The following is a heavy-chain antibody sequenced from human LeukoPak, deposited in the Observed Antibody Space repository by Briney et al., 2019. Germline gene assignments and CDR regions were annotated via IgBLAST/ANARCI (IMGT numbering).Heavy chain of an antibody. CDR1: GFTFHHYS. CDR3: AKDSNTGGYSFGS. CDR2: ISWDGGIT. D-gene: IGHD5-12*01. J-gene: IGHJ4*02. Sequence: PGGSLRLSRAASGFTFHHYSMHWVRQPPGKGLEWVSLISWDGGITYYADSVRGRFTISRDNSKNSLSLEMNSLRTEDTALYYCAKDSNTGGYSFGSWGQGTLVTVTS. V-gene: IGHV3-43*01.